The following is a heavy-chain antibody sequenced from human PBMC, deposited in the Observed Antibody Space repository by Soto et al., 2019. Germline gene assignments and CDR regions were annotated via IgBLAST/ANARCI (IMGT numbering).Heavy chain of an antibody. CDR3: VRDLSVTTKFDY. Sequence: GGSLRLSCAASGFTFSSYWMHWVRQAPGKGLVWVSRIDGDGTTTGYADFVKGRFSISRDSAKNTLYLQMNSLRAEDTAVYYCVRDLSVTTKFDYWGQGTLVTVSS. V-gene: IGHV3-74*01. J-gene: IGHJ4*02. CDR1: GFTFSSYW. CDR2: IDGDGTTT. D-gene: IGHD4-17*01.